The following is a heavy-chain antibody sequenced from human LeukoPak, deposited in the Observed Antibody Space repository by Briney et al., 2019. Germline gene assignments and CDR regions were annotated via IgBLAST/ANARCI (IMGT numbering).Heavy chain of an antibody. J-gene: IGHJ4*02. V-gene: IGHV1-69*04. CDR3: ARDKDSSSVPFDY. CDR1: GGTFSSYA. CDR2: IIPILGIA. Sequence: ASVKVSCKASGGTFSSYAISWVRQAPGQGLEWMGRIIPILGIANYAQKFQGRVTITADKSTSTAYMELSSLRSEDTAVYYCARDKDSSSVPFDYWGQGTLVTVSS. D-gene: IGHD6-13*01.